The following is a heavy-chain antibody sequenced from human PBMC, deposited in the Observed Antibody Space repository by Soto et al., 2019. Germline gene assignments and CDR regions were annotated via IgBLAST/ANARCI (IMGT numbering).Heavy chain of an antibody. CDR1: GRAFSDLY. V-gene: IGHV4-34*01. D-gene: IGHD3-3*01. CDR3: ARGRGDFWSGYYRYNWFDP. CDR2: INHSGST. J-gene: IGHJ5*02. Sequence: SESLSPTSSISGRAFSDLYWSWIRQPPGKGLEWIGEINHSGSTNYNPSLKSRVTISVDTSKNQFSLKLSSVTAADTAVYYCARGRGDFWSGYYRYNWFDPWGQG.